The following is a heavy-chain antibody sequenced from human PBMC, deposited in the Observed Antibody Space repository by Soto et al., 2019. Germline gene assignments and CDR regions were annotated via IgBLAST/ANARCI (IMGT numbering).Heavy chain of an antibody. V-gene: IGHV3-23*01. CDR2: ISGSGGST. CDR1: GFTFSSYA. D-gene: IGHD6-19*01. Sequence: PGGSLRLSCAASGFTFSSYAMSWVRQAPGKGLEWVSAISGSGGSTYYADSVKGRLTISRDNSKNTLYLQMNSLRAEDTAVYNCAKRQGTQWLVISYYFDYWGQGTLVTVSS. J-gene: IGHJ4*02. CDR3: AKRQGTQWLVISYYFDY.